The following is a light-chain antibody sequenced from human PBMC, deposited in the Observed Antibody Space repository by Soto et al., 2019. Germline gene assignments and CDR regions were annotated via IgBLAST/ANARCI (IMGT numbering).Light chain of an antibody. V-gene: IGKV1-12*01. CDR1: QASSAW. J-gene: IGKJ4*01. CDR2: ATS. Sequence: DSQMTQSPSFVSASVGDRVTITCRASQASSAWLAWYQQKPGKAPNLLIYATSSLQAGVPSRFSGGGSGTEFTLTISSLQPEDSGTYYCQQASISQLTFGGGTKVEIK. CDR3: QQASISQLT.